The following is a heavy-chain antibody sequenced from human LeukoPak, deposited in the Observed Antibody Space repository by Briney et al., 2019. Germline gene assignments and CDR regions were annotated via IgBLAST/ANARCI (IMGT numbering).Heavy chain of an antibody. D-gene: IGHD3-10*01. V-gene: IGHV1-69*01. CDR1: GGTFSSYA. Sequence: GASVKVSCKASGGTFSSYAISWVRQAPGQGLEWMGGIIPIFGTANYAQKFQGRVTITADESTSTAYMELSSLRSEDTAVYYCAKPYDSGTFPPGYWGQGTLVTVSS. CDR3: AKPYDSGTFPPGY. CDR2: IIPIFGTA. J-gene: IGHJ4*02.